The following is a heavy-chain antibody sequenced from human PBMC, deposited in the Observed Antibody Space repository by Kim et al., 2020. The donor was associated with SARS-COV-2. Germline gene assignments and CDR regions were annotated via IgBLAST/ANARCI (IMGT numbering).Heavy chain of an antibody. Sequence: SETLSLTCTVSGGSISSSSYYWGWIRQPPGKGLEWIGSIYYSGSTYYNPSLKSRVTISVDTSKNQFSLKLSSVTAADTAVYYCARDLDAYSSGDIDYDAFDVWDQGTLVTVSS. V-gene: IGHV4-39*07. J-gene: IGHJ3*01. CDR2: IYYSGST. CDR1: GGSISSSSYY. CDR3: ARDLDAYSSGDIDYDAFDV. D-gene: IGHD6-19*01.